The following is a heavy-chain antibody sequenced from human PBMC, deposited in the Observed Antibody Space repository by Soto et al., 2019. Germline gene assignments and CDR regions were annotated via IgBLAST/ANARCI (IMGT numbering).Heavy chain of an antibody. J-gene: IGHJ4*02. CDR3: ATSLGAAPFDY. V-gene: IGHV1-24*01. D-gene: IGHD3-16*01. CDR1: GGTFSSYA. CDR2: FDPEDSET. Sequence: ASVKVSCKASGGTFSSYAISWVRQAPGQGLEWMGGFDPEDSETIYAQKFQGRVTMTEDTSTDTAYMELSSLRSEDTAVYYCATSLGAAPFDYWGQGTLVTVSS.